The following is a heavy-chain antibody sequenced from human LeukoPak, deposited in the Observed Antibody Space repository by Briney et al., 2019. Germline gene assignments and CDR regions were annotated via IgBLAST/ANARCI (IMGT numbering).Heavy chain of an antibody. Sequence: GGSLRLSCAASGFTFSSYWMHWVRQAPGKGLVWVSRINSDGSTTSYADSVKGRFTISRDNAKNSLYLQMNSLRAEDTAVYYCAKVSNDFWSGYTYYYYMDVWGKGTTVTVSS. V-gene: IGHV3-74*01. CDR1: GFTFSSYW. CDR2: INSDGSTT. D-gene: IGHD3-3*01. CDR3: AKVSNDFWSGYTYYYYMDV. J-gene: IGHJ6*03.